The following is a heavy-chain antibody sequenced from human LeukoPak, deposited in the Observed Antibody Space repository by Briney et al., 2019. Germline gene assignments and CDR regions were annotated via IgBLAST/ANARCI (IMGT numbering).Heavy chain of an antibody. V-gene: IGHV3-7*04. Sequence: PGGSLRLSCAASGFTFSTYWMSWVRQAPGKGLEWLANIKEDGTGKNHVDSVKGRFTISRDNAKNSLYLQMNGLRDEDTAVYYCARSTSYYFDYWGQGILVTVSS. CDR1: GFTFSTYW. J-gene: IGHJ4*02. CDR3: ARSTSYYFDY. CDR2: IKEDGTGK.